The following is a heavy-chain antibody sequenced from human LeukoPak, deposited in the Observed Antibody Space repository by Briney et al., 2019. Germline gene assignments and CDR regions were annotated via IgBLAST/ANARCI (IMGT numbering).Heavy chain of an antibody. V-gene: IGHV1-24*01. CDR2: FDPEDGET. Sequence: ASVKVSCKVSGYTLTELSMHWVRQAPGEGLEWMGGFDPEDGETIYAQKFQGRVTMTEDTSTDTAYMELSSPRSEDTAVYYCATGFGYSGSYYFDYWGQGTLVTVSS. CDR1: GYTLTELS. J-gene: IGHJ4*02. CDR3: ATGFGYSGSYYFDY. D-gene: IGHD1-26*01.